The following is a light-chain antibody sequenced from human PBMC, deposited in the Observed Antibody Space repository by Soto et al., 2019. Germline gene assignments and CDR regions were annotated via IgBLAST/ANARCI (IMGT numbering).Light chain of an antibody. V-gene: IGLV2-14*01. CDR3: SSYTSSSTV. J-gene: IGLJ2*01. Sequence: QSPLTQPASVSGSPGQSITISCTRTSSDVGGYNYVSWYQQHPGKAPKLMIYEVSNRPSGVSNRFSGSKSGNTASLTISGLQAEEEADYYCSSYTSSSTVFGGGTKLTVL. CDR2: EVS. CDR1: SSDVGGYNY.